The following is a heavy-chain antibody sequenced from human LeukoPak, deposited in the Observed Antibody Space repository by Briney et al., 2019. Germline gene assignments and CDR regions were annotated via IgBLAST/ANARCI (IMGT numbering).Heavy chain of an antibody. Sequence: GESLKVSCKGSGYSFASYWIGWVRQMPGKGLEWMGIIYPGDSDTRYSPSFQGQVTISADKSISTAYLQWSSLKASDTAMYYCARLKVLAARAYYYYYMDVWGKGTTVTVSS. J-gene: IGHJ6*03. CDR1: GYSFASYW. D-gene: IGHD6-6*01. CDR2: IYPGDSDT. V-gene: IGHV5-51*01. CDR3: ARLKVLAARAYYYYYMDV.